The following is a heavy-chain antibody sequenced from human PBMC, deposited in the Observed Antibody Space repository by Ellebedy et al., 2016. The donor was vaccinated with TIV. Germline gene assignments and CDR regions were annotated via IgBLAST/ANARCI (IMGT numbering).Heavy chain of an antibody. J-gene: IGHJ3*02. CDR1: GASIRSHY. CDR3: ARDRRDYYDSSGLEDAFDI. Sequence: SETLSLXCSVSGASIRSHYWSWIRQPPGKGLEWIGYSHYSGNTKYSPSLKSRVTISVDTSNNQFSLIVTSVTAADTAVYYCARDRRDYYDSSGLEDAFDIWGQGTMVTVSS. V-gene: IGHV4-59*11. CDR2: SHYSGNT. D-gene: IGHD3-22*01.